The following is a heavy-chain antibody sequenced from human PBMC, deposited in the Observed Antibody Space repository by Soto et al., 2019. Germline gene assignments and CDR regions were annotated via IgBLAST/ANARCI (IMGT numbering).Heavy chain of an antibody. V-gene: IGHV3-33*01. Sequence: QVQLVESGGGVVQPGRSLRLSCAASGFTFSSYGMHWVRQAPGKGLEWVAVIWYDGSNKYYADSVKGRFTISRDNSKNTLYRQMNSLRAEDTAVYYCARDREWELLSYYYGMDVWGQGTTVTVSS. CDR2: IWYDGSNK. CDR1: GFTFSSYG. CDR3: ARDREWELLSYYYGMDV. J-gene: IGHJ6*02. D-gene: IGHD1-26*01.